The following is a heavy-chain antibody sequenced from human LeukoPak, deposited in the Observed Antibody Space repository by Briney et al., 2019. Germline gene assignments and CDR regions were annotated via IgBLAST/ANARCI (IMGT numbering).Heavy chain of an antibody. CDR2: IYTSGNT. J-gene: IGHJ4*02. CDR3: ARDYYDSSAYQYYFDY. CDR1: GGSISSGSYY. D-gene: IGHD3-22*01. Sequence: SQTLSLTCTVSGGSISSGSYYWSWIRQPAGKGLEWIGRIYTSGNTNNNPSLKSRVTISVDTSKNQFSLKLSSVTAADTAVYYCARDYYDSSAYQYYFDYWGQGALVTVSS. V-gene: IGHV4-61*02.